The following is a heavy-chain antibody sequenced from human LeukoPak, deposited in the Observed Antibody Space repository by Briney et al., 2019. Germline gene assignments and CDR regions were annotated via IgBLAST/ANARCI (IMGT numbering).Heavy chain of an antibody. D-gene: IGHD3-16*01. CDR2: IYSSGST. V-gene: IGHV4-39*01. J-gene: IGHJ5*02. CDR3: ARLSSEGYDYVWGSYPRGYNWFDP. CDR1: GDSVSISTYY. Sequence: PSETLSLTCTVSGDSVSISTYYWGWIRQPPGKGLEWIGTIYSSGSTHYNPSLTSRVTISVDTSKNQFSLKLSSVTAADTAVYYCARLSSEGYDYVWGSYPRGYNWFDPWGQGTLVTVSS.